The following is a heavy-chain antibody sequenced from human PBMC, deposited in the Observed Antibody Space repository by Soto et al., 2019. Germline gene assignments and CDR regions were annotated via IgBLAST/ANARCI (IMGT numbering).Heavy chain of an antibody. CDR1: GYSFTSYW. CDR2: IDPSDSYT. D-gene: IGHD6-13*01. V-gene: IGHV5-10-1*01. CDR3: ASIGAIAAAGTSEYYYGMDV. J-gene: IGHJ6*02. Sequence: GESLKISCKGSGYSFTSYWISWVRQMPGKGLEWMGRIDPSDSYTNYSPSFQGHVTISADKSISTAYLQWSSLKASDTAMYYCASIGAIAAAGTSEYYYGMDVWGQGTTVTVSS.